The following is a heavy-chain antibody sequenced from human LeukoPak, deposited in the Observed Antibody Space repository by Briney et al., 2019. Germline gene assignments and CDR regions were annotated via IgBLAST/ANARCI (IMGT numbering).Heavy chain of an antibody. D-gene: IGHD3-22*01. Sequence: SETLSLTCTVSGGSISGYYWSWIRQPPGKGLEWIGYISYSGGADYNPSLKSRVTISVDTSKNKFSLKLTSVTAADTAVYYCARSPDSSGYWDAFDIWGQGTMVTVSS. CDR3: ARSPDSSGYWDAFDI. J-gene: IGHJ3*02. CDR2: ISYSGGA. V-gene: IGHV4-59*08. CDR1: GGSISGYY.